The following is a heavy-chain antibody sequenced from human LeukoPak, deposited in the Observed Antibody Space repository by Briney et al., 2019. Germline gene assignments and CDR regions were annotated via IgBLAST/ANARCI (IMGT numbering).Heavy chain of an antibody. V-gene: IGHV3-23*01. CDR3: ATPLWFGELWGAFDY. D-gene: IGHD3-10*01. CDR2: MSGRGGRT. J-gene: IGHJ4*02. Sequence: GGSLRLSCAASGFTFSSYAMSWVRQAPGKGLEWVSAMSGRGGRTYYADSVKGRFTISRDNSKNTLYLQMNSLRAEDTALYYCATPLWFGELWGAFDYWGQGTLVTVSS. CDR1: GFTFSSYA.